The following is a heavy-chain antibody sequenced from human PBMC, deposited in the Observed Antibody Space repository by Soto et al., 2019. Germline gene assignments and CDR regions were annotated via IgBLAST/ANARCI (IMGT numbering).Heavy chain of an antibody. CDR2: IRSKANSYAT. CDR3: TRPYGSESPKPDYYYMDV. CDR1: GFTFSGSA. V-gene: IGHV3-73*01. D-gene: IGHD3-10*01. J-gene: IGHJ6*03. Sequence: GGSLRLSCAASGFTFSGSAMHWVRQASGKGLEWVGRIRSKANSYATAYAASVKGRFTISRDDSKNTAYLQMNSLKTEDTAVYYCTRPYGSESPKPDYYYMDVWGKGTTVTVSS.